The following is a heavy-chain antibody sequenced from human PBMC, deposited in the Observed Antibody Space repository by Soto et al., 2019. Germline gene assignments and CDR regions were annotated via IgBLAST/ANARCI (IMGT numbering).Heavy chain of an antibody. CDR1: GGSISSSSYY. D-gene: IGHD3-22*01. Sequence: QLQLQESGPGLVKPSETLSLTCTVSGGSISSSSYYWGWIRQPPGKGLEWIGSIYYSGSTYYNPSLKSRVTISVDTAXXPXSRXLSSVTAADTAVYYWAGHGESGSGYYYAEWRPLDYWGQGTLVTVAS. CDR2: IYYSGST. V-gene: IGHV4-39*01. CDR3: AGHGESGSGYYYAEWRPLDY. J-gene: IGHJ4*02.